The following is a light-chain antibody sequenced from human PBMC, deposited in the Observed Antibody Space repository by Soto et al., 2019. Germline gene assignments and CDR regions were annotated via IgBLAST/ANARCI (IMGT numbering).Light chain of an antibody. CDR1: QSISSW. Sequence: DIQMTQSPSTLSASVGDRFIIIWRASQSISSWLAWYQQKPGKAPKLLIYKASSLESGVPSRFSGRGSGTEFTLTISSLQADDYATFYCQQYHTDWTFGQGTKVDI. V-gene: IGKV1-5*03. CDR2: KAS. CDR3: QQYHTDWT. J-gene: IGKJ1*01.